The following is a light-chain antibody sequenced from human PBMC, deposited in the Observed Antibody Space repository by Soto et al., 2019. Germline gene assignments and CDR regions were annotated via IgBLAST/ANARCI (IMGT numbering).Light chain of an antibody. Sequence: DIQMTPSPSSLSASVGDRVTITCRASQNIRNYLNWYQQKPGKAPKLLIYMAFTLQSGVPSRFSGSGSGTDFTLTISSLQPEDFASYYCQQSYSAPITFGQGTRLENK. V-gene: IGKV1-39*01. CDR3: QQSYSAPIT. J-gene: IGKJ5*01. CDR2: MAF. CDR1: QNIRNY.